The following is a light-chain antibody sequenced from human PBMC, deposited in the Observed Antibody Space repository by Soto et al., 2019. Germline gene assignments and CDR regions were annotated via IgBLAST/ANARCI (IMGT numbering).Light chain of an antibody. Sequence: QPVLTQPPSVTAPPGRKPTICCSGSSSNIGSNYLSWYQQLPGTAPKVLIYVNNERPSGIPGRFSGSKSGTSASLGITGLQTGDEADYYCGAWDSSVSAGVFGGGTKVTVL. V-gene: IGLV1-51*01. J-gene: IGLJ3*02. CDR3: GAWDSSVSAGV. CDR1: SSNIGSNY. CDR2: VNN.